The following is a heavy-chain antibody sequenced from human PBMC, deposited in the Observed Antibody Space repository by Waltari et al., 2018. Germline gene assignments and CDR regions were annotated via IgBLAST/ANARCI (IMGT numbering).Heavy chain of an antibody. CDR1: GYAFSVFY. J-gene: IGHJ3*01. CDR3: ARDQYGGYPPNAFEL. D-gene: IGHD3-16*02. Sequence: QAQLMQSGAEVQQPGASVKVSCKASGYAFSVFYIPWVRLAPGQGLEGRGWINTNSCDTHNAQKFQDSVTLTRDTSITTTYVELSSLTSGDAAVYFCARDQYGGYPPNAFELWGQGTKVTGSS. V-gene: IGHV1-2*02. CDR2: INTNSCDT.